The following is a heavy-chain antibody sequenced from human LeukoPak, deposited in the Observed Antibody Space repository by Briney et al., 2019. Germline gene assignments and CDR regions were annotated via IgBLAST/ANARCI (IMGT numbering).Heavy chain of an antibody. Sequence: GGSLRLSCAASGFTVSSNYMSWVRQAPGKGLEWVSVIYSGGSTYYADSVKGRFTIFRDNSKNTLYLQMNSLRAEDTAVYYCARGEGRYCSGGSCYSAYWGQGTLVTVSS. CDR1: GFTVSSNY. CDR3: ARGEGRYCSGGSCYSAY. J-gene: IGHJ4*02. V-gene: IGHV3-53*01. D-gene: IGHD2-15*01. CDR2: IYSGGST.